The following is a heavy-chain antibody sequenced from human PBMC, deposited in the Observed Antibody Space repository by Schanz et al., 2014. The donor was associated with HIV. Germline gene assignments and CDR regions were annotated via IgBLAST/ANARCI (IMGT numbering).Heavy chain of an antibody. J-gene: IGHJ4*02. CDR2: IKSDGSAR. Sequence: EVQLVESGGDLVQSGGSLRLSCVASGFTFSNYFMTWVRQAPGKGLEWVAHIKSDGSARDYVDSVKGRFTISRDNARNSVFLQMTSLRADDTAVYYCAREDWSLPDWGQGTLVTVSS. CDR3: AREDWSLPD. D-gene: IGHD3-3*01. CDR1: GFTFSNYF. V-gene: IGHV3-7*01.